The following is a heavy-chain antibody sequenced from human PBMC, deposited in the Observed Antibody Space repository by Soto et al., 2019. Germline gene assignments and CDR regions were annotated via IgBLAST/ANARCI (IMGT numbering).Heavy chain of an antibody. CDR1: GGSISSGDYY. Sequence: SETLSLTCTVSGGSISSGDYYWSWIRQPPGKGLEWIGYIYYSGSTYYNPSLKSRVTISVDTSKNQFSLKLSSVTAADTAVYYCARDTDYYDSSGYALRYFDYWGQGTLVTVSS. D-gene: IGHD3-22*01. CDR2: IYYSGST. CDR3: ARDTDYYDSSGYALRYFDY. J-gene: IGHJ4*02. V-gene: IGHV4-30-4*01.